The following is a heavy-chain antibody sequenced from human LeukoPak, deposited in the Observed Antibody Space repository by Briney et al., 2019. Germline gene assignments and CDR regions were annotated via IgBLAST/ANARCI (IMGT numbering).Heavy chain of an antibody. D-gene: IGHD3-10*01. CDR3: AKSRAYMVRGVDDY. CDR2: ISGSGGST. J-gene: IGHJ4*02. CDR1: GFTFSSYA. Sequence: GGSLRLSCAASGFTFSSYAMSWVRQAPGKGLEWVSAISGSGGSTYYADSVKGRFTISRDNSKNTLYLQMNSLRAEDTAVHYCAKSRAYMVRGVDDYWGQGTLVTVSS. V-gene: IGHV3-23*01.